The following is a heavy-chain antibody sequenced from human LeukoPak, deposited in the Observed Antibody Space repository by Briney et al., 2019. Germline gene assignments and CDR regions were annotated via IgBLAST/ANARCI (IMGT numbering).Heavy chain of an antibody. J-gene: IGHJ6*03. CDR1: GYTFTSYG. D-gene: IGHD3-16*01. Sequence: ASVKVSCKASGYTFTSYGISWVRQAPGQWLEWMGWISAYNGNTNYAQKLQGRVTMTTDTSTSTAYMELRSLRSDDTAVYYCARDFYDRNSTAGYYYYYMDVWGKGTTVTVSS. V-gene: IGHV1-18*01. CDR2: ISAYNGNT. CDR3: ARDFYDRNSTAGYYYYYMDV.